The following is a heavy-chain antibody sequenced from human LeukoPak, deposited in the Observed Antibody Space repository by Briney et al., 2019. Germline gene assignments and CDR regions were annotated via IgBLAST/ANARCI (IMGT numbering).Heavy chain of an antibody. CDR1: GYTFSSHY. Sequence: ASVKVSCTASGYTFSSHYMHWVRQAPGQGLEWMGIINPSGGSTSYPQKFQGRVTMTRDTSTRTVYMELSSLRSEDTAVYYCARAPRPPWDDSSGLDYWGQGTLVTVSS. CDR2: INPSGGST. D-gene: IGHD3-22*01. CDR3: ARAPRPPWDDSSGLDY. V-gene: IGHV1-46*01. J-gene: IGHJ4*02.